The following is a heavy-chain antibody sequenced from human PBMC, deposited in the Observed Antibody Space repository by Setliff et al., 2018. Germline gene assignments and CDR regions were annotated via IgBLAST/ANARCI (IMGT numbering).Heavy chain of an antibody. CDR1: GGTFSSYV. CDR2: IIPMFGT. V-gene: IGHV1-69*13. D-gene: IGHD3-10*01. J-gene: IGHJ6*03. Sequence: SVKVSCKASGGTFSSYVISWVREAPGQGLEWMGGIIPMFGTNYAQKFQGRVTITADDSTSTAYKELSSLGSEDTAVYYCAGGQPLVRKYYYYMDVWGKGTTVTVSS. CDR3: AGGQPLVRKYYYYMDV.